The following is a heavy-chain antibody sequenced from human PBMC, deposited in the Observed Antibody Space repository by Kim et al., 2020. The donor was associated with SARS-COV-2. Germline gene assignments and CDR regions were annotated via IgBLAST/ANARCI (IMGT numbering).Heavy chain of an antibody. J-gene: IGHJ5*02. CDR3: ARGGVIEYCSGGRCYPFNWFDP. Sequence: SETLSLTCAVYGGSFSGYYWSWIRQPPGKGLEWMGDINHSGSTNYNPSLKSRVTISVDTSTNQFSLKLSSVTAADTAVYYCARGGVIEYCSGGRCYPFNWFDPWGQGTLVTVSS. V-gene: IGHV4-34*01. CDR2: INHSGST. D-gene: IGHD2-15*01. CDR1: GGSFSGYY.